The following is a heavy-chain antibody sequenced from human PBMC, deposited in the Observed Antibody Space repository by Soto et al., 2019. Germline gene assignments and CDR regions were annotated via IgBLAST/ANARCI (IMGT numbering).Heavy chain of an antibody. V-gene: IGHV3-30*04. CDR3: ARDPYNSGPFEY. D-gene: IGHD6-19*01. CDR2: VSNGGSST. Sequence: SLRLSCAASGFTLSGYPMHWVRQAPGKGLEWVAAVSNGGSSTSYADSVKGRFTVSRDNAKNTLYLQMNSLRAEDTAVYYCARDPYNSGPFEYWGPGTLVTVSS. CDR1: GFTLSGYP. J-gene: IGHJ4*02.